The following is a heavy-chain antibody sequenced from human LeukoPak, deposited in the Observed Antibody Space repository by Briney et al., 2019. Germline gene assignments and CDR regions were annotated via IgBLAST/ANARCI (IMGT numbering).Heavy chain of an antibody. CDR2: ICFDGNMK. D-gene: IGHD2-8*01. V-gene: IGHV3-30*03. J-gene: IGHJ6*03. Sequence: PLGCLRLSRAASLFTFRSFGMHWVRQAPGKGLEGVAVICFDGNMKLYADSVKDRFTITRDNSKHTLFLQLNSRRVEDMAVYYCGREGQMGPYMDVWGKGTTVIVSS. CDR1: LFTFRSFG. CDR3: GREGQMGPYMDV.